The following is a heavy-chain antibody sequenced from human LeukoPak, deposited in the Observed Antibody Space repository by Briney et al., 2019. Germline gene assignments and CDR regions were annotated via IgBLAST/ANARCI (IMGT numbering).Heavy chain of an antibody. CDR2: IYSGGST. CDR1: GFTISSNY. J-gene: IGHJ5*02. D-gene: IGHD3-10*01. Sequence: GSLLLSSAASGFTISSNYMSWVRQAPGKGREWVSVIYSGGSTYYADSVKGRFTISRDNSKNTLYLQMNSLRAEDTAVYYCARFYYGSGDNWFDPWGQGTLVTVSS. CDR3: ARFYYGSGDNWFDP. V-gene: IGHV3-66*02.